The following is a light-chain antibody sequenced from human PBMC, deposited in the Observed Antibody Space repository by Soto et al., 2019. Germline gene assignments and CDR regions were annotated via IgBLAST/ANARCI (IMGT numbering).Light chain of an antibody. CDR2: EVS. Sequence: QSALTQPPSASGAPGQSVTISCTGTSSDVGGYNHVSWYQLHPGKAPKLMVYEVSNRPSGVSNRFSGSKSGNTASLTISGLQAEDEADYYCFSYTSSTAYVFGTGTKVTVL. CDR3: FSYTSSTAYV. V-gene: IGLV2-14*01. CDR1: SSDVGGYNH. J-gene: IGLJ1*01.